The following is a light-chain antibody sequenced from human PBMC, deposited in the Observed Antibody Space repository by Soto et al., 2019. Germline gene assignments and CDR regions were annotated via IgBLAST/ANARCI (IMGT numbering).Light chain of an antibody. J-gene: IGLJ3*02. V-gene: IGLV2-11*01. CDR3: CPYAGHFTLV. CDR1: SSAVGGSNY. CDR2: DVN. Sequence: QSALTQPRSVSGSPGQSVTISCTGTSSAVGGSNYVSWYQQHPGKAPKLIIYDVNKRPSGVPDRFSGAKSGSTASLTISGLRTEDEADYYFCPYAGHFTLVFGGGTTVTV.